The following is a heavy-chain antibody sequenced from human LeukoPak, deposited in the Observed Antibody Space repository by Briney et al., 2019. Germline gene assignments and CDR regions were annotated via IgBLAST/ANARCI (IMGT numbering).Heavy chain of an antibody. CDR1: GFTLSSYA. CDR2: SSGSDGSA. J-gene: IGHJ4*02. CDR3: AKDVEATITSGGYYFDH. Sequence: GGSLRLSCAASGFTLSSYALSWVRQAPGQGLGWVSSSSGSDGSAYYADSVKGRFTISRDTSRNSLYLRMHSLRPEDTAVYYCAKDVEATITSGGYYFDHWGQGALVTVSS. D-gene: IGHD5-12*01. V-gene: IGHV3-23*01.